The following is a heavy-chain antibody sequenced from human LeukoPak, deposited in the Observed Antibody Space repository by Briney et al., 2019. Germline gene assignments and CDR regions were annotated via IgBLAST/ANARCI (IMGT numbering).Heavy chain of an antibody. CDR2: ISGSGGST. CDR3: AKAYYNDRSGYPLDY. V-gene: IGHV3-23*01. J-gene: IGHJ4*02. Sequence: GGSLRLSCAASGFTFSSYAMSWVRQAPGKGLEWVSAISGSGGSTYYADSVKGRFTISRDNSKNTLYLQMNSLRAEDTAVYYRAKAYYNDRSGYPLDYWGQGTLVTVSS. D-gene: IGHD3-22*01. CDR1: GFTFSSYA.